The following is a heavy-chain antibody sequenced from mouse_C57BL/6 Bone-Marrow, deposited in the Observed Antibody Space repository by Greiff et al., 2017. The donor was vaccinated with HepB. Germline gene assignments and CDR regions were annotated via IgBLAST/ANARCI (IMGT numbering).Heavy chain of an antibody. CDR3: ARYYYGSSYGWYFDV. V-gene: IGHV7-3*01. Sequence: EVQGVESGGGLVQPGGSLSLSCAASGFTFTDYYMSWVRQPPGKALEWLGFIRNKANGYTTEYSASVKGRFTISRDNSQSILYLQMNALRAEDSATYYGARYYYGSSYGWYFDVWGTGTTVTVSS. CDR1: GFTFTDYY. D-gene: IGHD1-1*01. J-gene: IGHJ1*03. CDR2: IRNKANGYTT.